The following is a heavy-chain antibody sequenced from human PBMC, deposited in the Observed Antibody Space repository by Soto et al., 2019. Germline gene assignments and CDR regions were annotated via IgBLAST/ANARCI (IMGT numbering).Heavy chain of an antibody. CDR2: IGGSGTGGRT. D-gene: IGHD5-12*01. J-gene: IGHJ6*02. Sequence: EVHLLESGGDLVQPGGSLRLSCTASGLTFSTYAMSWVRQAPGKGLEWVSAIGGSGTGGRTYYADSVKGRFTISRDNSKNTVDLQMNSLRADDTAVYYCAQSPGGLDGYNSACYGMAVWGQGTTVNVSS. CDR1: GLTFSTYA. V-gene: IGHV3-23*01. CDR3: AQSPGGLDGYNSACYGMAV.